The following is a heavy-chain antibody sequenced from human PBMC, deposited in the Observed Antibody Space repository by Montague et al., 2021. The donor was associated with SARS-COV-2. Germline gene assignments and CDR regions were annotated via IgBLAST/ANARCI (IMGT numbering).Heavy chain of an antibody. CDR1: GDSISNSNW. J-gene: IGHJ4*02. CDR2: IFRSGDS. V-gene: IGHV4-4*02. CDR3: VRGGTMTVVVFDY. Sequence: SETLSLTYTVSGDSISNSNWWTWVRQSPGRGLAWIGEIFRSGDSNYNPSLKSRVTMSVDMSRNQFSLSLSNVTAADTAIYYCVRGGTMTVVVFDYWGQGTLVTVSS. D-gene: IGHD3-22*01.